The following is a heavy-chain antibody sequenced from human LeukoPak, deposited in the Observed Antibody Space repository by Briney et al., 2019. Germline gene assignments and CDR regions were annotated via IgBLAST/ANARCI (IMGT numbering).Heavy chain of an antibody. CDR3: ARVVLHDAHKSTGSDP. CDR1: GYTFTSYG. Sequence: GASVKVSCKASGYTFTSYGISWVRQAPGQGLEWMGWISAHNGNTNYAQKLQGRVTLTTDTSTSTAYMELRSLRSDDTAVYYCARVVLHDAHKSTGSDPWGKGTLVTVSS. CDR2: ISAHNGNT. V-gene: IGHV1-18*01. J-gene: IGHJ5*02. D-gene: IGHD4/OR15-4a*01.